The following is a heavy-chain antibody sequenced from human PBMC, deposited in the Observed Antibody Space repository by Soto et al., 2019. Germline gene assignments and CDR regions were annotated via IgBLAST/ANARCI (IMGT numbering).Heavy chain of an antibody. CDR2: INPSAGSA. Sequence: ASVKVSCKASGYIFTSYYLHWVRQAPGQGLEWMGIINPSAGSASYAQNFQGRVTMTRDTSTSTVYMELSSLRSEDTAVYYCARPLWRADYNWGYFDLWGRGTLVTVS. CDR3: ARPLWRADYNWGYFDL. J-gene: IGHJ2*01. V-gene: IGHV1-46*01. D-gene: IGHD4-4*01. CDR1: GYIFTSYY.